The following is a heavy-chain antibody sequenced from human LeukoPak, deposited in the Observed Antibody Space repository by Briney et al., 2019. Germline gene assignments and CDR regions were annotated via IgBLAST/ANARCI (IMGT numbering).Heavy chain of an antibody. J-gene: IGHJ2*01. D-gene: IGHD2-2*01. CDR3: ARERCSSTSCYPYYWYFDL. CDR2: ISSGSSTI. V-gene: IGHV3-48*01. Sequence: GGSLRLSCAASGFTFSSYSMNWVRQAPGKGLEWVSYISSGSSTIYYADSVKGRFTISRDNAKNSLFLQMDSLRVEDTAVYYCARERCSSTSCYPYYWYFDLWGRGTLVTVSS. CDR1: GFTFSSYS.